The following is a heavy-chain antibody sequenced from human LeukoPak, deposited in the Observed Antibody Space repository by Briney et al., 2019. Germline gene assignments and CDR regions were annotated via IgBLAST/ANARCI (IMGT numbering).Heavy chain of an antibody. Sequence: SQTLSLTCAISGDSVSSNTAAWNWIRQSPSRGLEWLGRTYYTSKWNNDYAVSVKSRITINPDTSKNQFSLQLSSVAPEDTAVYYCARDGGWRIDYWGQGTLVTVSS. J-gene: IGHJ4*02. CDR3: ARDGGWRIDY. CDR1: GDSVSSNTAA. V-gene: IGHV6-1*01. D-gene: IGHD6-19*01. CDR2: TYYTSKWNN.